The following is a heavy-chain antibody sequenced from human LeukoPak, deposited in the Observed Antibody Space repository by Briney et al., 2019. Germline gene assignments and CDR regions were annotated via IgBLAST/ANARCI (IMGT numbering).Heavy chain of an antibody. D-gene: IGHD3-3*01. CDR1: GGSFSGYY. CDR2: INHSGST. J-gene: IGHJ4*02. CDR3: ARAYYDFWSGYDY. Sequence: SETLSLTCAVYGGSFSGYYWSWIRQPPGKGLEWIGEINHSGSTNYNPSLKSRVTISVDTSKNQFSLKLSSVTAADTAVYYCARAYYDFWSGYDYWGQGTLVTVSS. V-gene: IGHV4-34*01.